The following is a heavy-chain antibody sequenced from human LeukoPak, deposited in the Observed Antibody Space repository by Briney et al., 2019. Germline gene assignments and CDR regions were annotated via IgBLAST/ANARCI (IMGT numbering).Heavy chain of an antibody. D-gene: IGHD3-9*01. CDR3: AGDRGGLRYFDWLSWFDP. V-gene: IGHV1-18*01. J-gene: IGHJ5*02. CDR2: ISAYNGNT. CDR1: GYTFTSYG. Sequence: GASVKVSCTASGYTFTSYGISWVRQAPGQGLEWMGWISAYNGNTNYAQKLQGRVTMTTDTSTSTAYMELRSLRSDDTAVYYCAGDRGGLRYFDWLSWFDPWGQGTLVTVSS.